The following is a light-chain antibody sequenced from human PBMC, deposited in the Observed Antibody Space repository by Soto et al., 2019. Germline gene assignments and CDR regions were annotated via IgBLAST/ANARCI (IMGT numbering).Light chain of an antibody. V-gene: IGKV3-20*01. CDR3: QQYNSWPPIT. CDR1: QSVSSSY. J-gene: IGKJ5*01. Sequence: EIVLTQSPGTLSLSPGERATLSCRASQSVSSSYLALYQQKPGQAPRLLIYGASSRATGIPDRFSGSGSGTDFTLTISRLEPEDFAVYYCQQYNSWPPITFGQGTRLEI. CDR2: GAS.